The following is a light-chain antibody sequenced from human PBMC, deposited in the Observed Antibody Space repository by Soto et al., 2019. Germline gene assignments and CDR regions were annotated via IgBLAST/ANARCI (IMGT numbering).Light chain of an antibody. CDR1: QTVSSRY. CDR2: GTS. CDR3: QQYGNSPWT. V-gene: IGKV3-20*01. J-gene: IGKJ1*01. Sequence: ETVLTQSPGTLSLSPGESATLSCRPSQTVSSRYLAWYQQKPGQAPRLLIYGTSNRATGIPDRFSGSGSGTDFTLTISRLEPEDFAVYFCQQYGNSPWTFGQGTKLEIK.